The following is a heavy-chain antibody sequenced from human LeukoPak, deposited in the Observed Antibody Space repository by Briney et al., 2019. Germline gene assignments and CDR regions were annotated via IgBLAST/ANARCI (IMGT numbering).Heavy chain of an antibody. CDR1: GGSISSYH. D-gene: IGHD1-26*01. CDR3: ARGLLGASSKWTIYYFDY. CDR2: IYYSWST. Sequence: SETLSLTCTVSGGSISSYHWSWIRQPPGKALEWIGYIYYSWSTNYNPPLKSQVTISVDTSKNQFSLKLSSVTAADTAVYYCARGLLGASSKWTIYYFDYWGQGTLVTVSS. V-gene: IGHV4-59*01. J-gene: IGHJ4*02.